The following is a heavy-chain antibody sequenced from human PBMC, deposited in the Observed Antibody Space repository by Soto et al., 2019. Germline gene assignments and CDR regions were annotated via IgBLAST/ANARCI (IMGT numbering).Heavy chain of an antibody. CDR3: ARSHGTALLDY. Sequence: PSETLSHTCTVSGGSISSYYWSLIRQPPGKGLEWIGYIYYSGSTNYNPSLKSRVTISLDTSKNQFSLKLSSVTAADTAVYYCARSHGTALLDYWGQGTLVTVSS. CDR1: GGSISSYY. J-gene: IGHJ4*02. D-gene: IGHD2-15*01. CDR2: IYYSGST. V-gene: IGHV4-59*01.